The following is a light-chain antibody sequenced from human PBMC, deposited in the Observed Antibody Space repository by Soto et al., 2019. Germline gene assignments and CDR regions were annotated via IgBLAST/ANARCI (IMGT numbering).Light chain of an antibody. CDR1: QSVSSN. CDR2: GAS. CDR3: QQYNNWPET. J-gene: IGKJ1*01. Sequence: EIVMTQSAATLSGSPGEIATLSCRASQSVSSNLAWYQQKPGQAPRLLIYGASTRATGIPARFSGSGSGTEFTLTISSLQSEDFAVYYCQQYNNWPETFGQGTKVDIK. V-gene: IGKV3-15*01.